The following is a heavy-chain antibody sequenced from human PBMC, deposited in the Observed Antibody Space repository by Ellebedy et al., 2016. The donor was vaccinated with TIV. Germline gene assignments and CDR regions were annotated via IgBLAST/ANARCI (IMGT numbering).Heavy chain of an antibody. Sequence: SLKIPXAASGFTFDDYAMHWVRQAPGKGLEWVSGISWNSGSIGYADSVKGRFTISRDNAKNSLYLQMNSLRAEDTALYYCAKAGEYCSSTSCYGDYWGQGTLVTVSS. CDR1: GFTFDDYA. V-gene: IGHV3-9*01. J-gene: IGHJ4*02. D-gene: IGHD2-2*01. CDR2: ISWNSGSI. CDR3: AKAGEYCSSTSCYGDY.